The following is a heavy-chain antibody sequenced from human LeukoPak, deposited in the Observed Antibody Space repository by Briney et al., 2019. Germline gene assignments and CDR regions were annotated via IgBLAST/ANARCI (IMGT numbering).Heavy chain of an antibody. CDR2: ISAYNGNT. Sequence: ASVKVSCKASGYTFTSYGISWVRQAPGQGLEWMGWISAYNGNTNYAQKLQGSVTMTTDTSTSTAYMELRSLRSDDTAVYYCARDSRIVVVPAAIVYYYMDVWGKGTTVTVSS. CDR1: GYTFTSYG. CDR3: ARDSRIVVVPAAIVYYYMDV. D-gene: IGHD2-2*01. V-gene: IGHV1-18*01. J-gene: IGHJ6*03.